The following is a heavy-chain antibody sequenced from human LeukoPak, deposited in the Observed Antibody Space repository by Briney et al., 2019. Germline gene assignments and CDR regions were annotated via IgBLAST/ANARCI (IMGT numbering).Heavy chain of an antibody. J-gene: IGHJ5*02. CDR3: ARNPFVVVPAAIGLWFDP. D-gene: IGHD2-2*01. CDR1: GGSISSSSYY. CDR2: IYYSGST. V-gene: IGHV4-39*01. Sequence: SSETLSLTCTVSGGSISSSSYYWGWIRQPPGKGLEWIESIYYSGSTYYNPSLKSRVTISVDTSKNQFSLKLSSVTAADTAVYYCARNPFVVVPAAIGLWFDPWGQGTLVTVSS.